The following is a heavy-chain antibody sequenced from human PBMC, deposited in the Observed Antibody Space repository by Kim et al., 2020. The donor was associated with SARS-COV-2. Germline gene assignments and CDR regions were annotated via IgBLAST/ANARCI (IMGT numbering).Heavy chain of an antibody. Sequence: GGSLRLSCAASGFTFSSYGMHWVRQAPGKGLEWVAVISYDGSNKYYADSVKGRFTISRDNSKNTLYLQMNSLRAEDTAVYYCVLTYDSSGSQVPMDVWGQGTTVTVSS. V-gene: IGHV3-30*03. J-gene: IGHJ6*02. CDR1: GFTFSSYG. CDR2: ISYDGSNK. D-gene: IGHD3-22*01. CDR3: VLTYDSSGSQVPMDV.